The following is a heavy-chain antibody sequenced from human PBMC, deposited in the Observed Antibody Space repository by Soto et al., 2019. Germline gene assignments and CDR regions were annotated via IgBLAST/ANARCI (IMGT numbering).Heavy chain of an antibody. CDR1: GFTFSSYG. CDR2: ISYDGSNK. D-gene: IGHD1-20*01. Sequence: PGGSLRLSCAASGFTFSSYGMHWVRQAPGKGLEWVAVISYDGSNKYYADSVKGRFTISRDNSKNTLYLQMNSLRAEDTAVYYCAKDGTRGIRWFDPWGQGTLVTVYS. J-gene: IGHJ5*02. V-gene: IGHV3-30*18. CDR3: AKDGTRGIRWFDP.